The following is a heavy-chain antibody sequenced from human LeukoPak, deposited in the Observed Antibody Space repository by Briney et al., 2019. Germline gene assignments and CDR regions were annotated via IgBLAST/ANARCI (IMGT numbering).Heavy chain of an antibody. CDR1: GFTFSTYW. CDR3: AKDKGVGVPTFQH. D-gene: IGHD3-10*01. V-gene: IGHV3-53*05. CDR2: IYSGGST. J-gene: IGHJ1*01. Sequence: GGSLRLSCAASGFTFSTYWMHWVRQAPGKGLEWVSLIYSGGSTYYADSVKGRFTISRDNSKNTLYLQMNSLRTEDTALYYCAKDKGVGVPTFQHWGQGTLVTVSS.